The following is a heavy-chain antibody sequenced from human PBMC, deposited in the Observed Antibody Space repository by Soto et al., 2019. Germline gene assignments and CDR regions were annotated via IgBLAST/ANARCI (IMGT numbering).Heavy chain of an antibody. V-gene: IGHV4-31*03. Sequence: QVQLQESGPGLVKPSQTLSLTCTVSGGSISSGGYYWSWIRQHPGKGLEWIGYIYYSGSTYYNPSLKSRVTISVDTSKNQFSLKLSSVTAADTAVYYCARALPKAARPRPCWFDPWGQGTLVTVSS. J-gene: IGHJ5*02. D-gene: IGHD6-6*01. CDR3: ARALPKAARPRPCWFDP. CDR1: GGSISSGGYY. CDR2: IYYSGST.